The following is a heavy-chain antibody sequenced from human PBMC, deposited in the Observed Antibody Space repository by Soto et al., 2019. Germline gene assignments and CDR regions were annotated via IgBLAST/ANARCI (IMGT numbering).Heavy chain of an antibody. Sequence: QVQLQESGPGLVKPSQTLSLTCTVSGGSISSGGYYWSWIRQHPGEGLEWIGYIHYSGSTYYNPSLKSRVTISLDTSKQQFSLKVTSVTAADTAVYYCARGTEGYDNSGYYYVYFDPWGQGTLVTVSS. CDR2: IHYSGST. J-gene: IGHJ5*02. CDR1: GGSISSGGYY. V-gene: IGHV4-31*03. D-gene: IGHD3-22*01. CDR3: ARGTEGYDNSGYYYVYFDP.